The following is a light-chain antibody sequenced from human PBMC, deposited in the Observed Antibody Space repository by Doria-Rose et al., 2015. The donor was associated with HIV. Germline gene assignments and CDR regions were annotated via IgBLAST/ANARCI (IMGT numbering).Light chain of an antibody. Sequence: TQSPSTLSASVGDSVTITCRASQSITRWLAWYQQKPGQAPKLLIYKASLLESGVPSRFSGSGSGTEFTLTISSLQPDDFATYCCQQYNSYSPLTFGPGTKLEIK. V-gene: IGKV1-5*03. CDR1: QSITRW. CDR3: QQYNSYSPLT. J-gene: IGKJ2*01. CDR2: KAS.